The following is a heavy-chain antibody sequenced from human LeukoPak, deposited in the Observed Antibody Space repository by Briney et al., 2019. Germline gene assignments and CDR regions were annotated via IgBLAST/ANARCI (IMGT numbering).Heavy chain of an antibody. J-gene: IGHJ4*02. Sequence: PGGSLRLSCAASGFTFSSYPTSWVRQAPGKGLEWVSAISGSGGSTYYADSVKGRFTISRDNSKNTLYLQMNSLRAEDTAVYYCAKDGPWDYSNSAFDYWGQGTLVTVSS. CDR1: GFTFSSYP. CDR3: AKDGPWDYSNSAFDY. D-gene: IGHD4-11*01. CDR2: ISGSGGST. V-gene: IGHV3-23*01.